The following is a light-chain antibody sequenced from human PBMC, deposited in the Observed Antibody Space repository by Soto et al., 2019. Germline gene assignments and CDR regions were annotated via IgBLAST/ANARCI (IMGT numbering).Light chain of an antibody. CDR3: QQYDNLFT. V-gene: IGKV1-33*01. CDR2: DAS. Sequence: DIQMTQSPSYLSASVGDRVTITCQASQDISNYLNWYQQKPGKAPKLLIYDASNLETGVPSRFSGSGSGTDFTFAIRSVQSEDIATYYCQQYDNLFTFGPGTKVDIK. J-gene: IGKJ3*01. CDR1: QDISNY.